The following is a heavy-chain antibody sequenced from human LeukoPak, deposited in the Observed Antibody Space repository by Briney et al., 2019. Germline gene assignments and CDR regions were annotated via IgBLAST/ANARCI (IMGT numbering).Heavy chain of an antibody. V-gene: IGHV1-18*01. D-gene: IGHD6-13*01. CDR2: ISAYNGNT. Sequence: ASVKVSCKASGYTFTSYGISWVRQAPGQGLEWMGWISAYNGNTNYAQKLQGRVTMTTDTSTSTAYMELRSLRSDDTAVYYCARARGEYSSSWYPAPDYYYYGMDVWGQGTTVTVSS. J-gene: IGHJ6*02. CDR1: GYTFTSYG. CDR3: ARARGEYSSSWYPAPDYYYYGMDV.